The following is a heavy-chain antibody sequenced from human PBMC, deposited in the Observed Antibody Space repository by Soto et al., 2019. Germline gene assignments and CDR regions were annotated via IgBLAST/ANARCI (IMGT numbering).Heavy chain of an antibody. Sequence: SETLSLTCTVSGGSVSSGSYYWSWIRQPPGMGLEWIGYIFYSGTTNYNPSLKSRVTMSLYTSKNQFSLQLSSVTAADTAVYYCARVSIPHYHHTSGQYYFDYWGQGTLVTVYS. CDR3: ARVSIPHYHHTSGQYYFDY. D-gene: IGHD3-22*01. V-gene: IGHV4-61*01. J-gene: IGHJ4*02. CDR2: IFYSGTT. CDR1: GGSVSSGSYY.